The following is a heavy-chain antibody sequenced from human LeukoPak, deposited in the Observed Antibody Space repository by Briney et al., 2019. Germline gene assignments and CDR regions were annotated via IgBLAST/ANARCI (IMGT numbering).Heavy chain of an antibody. V-gene: IGHV4-59*12. CDR1: GGSISSYY. Sequence: SETLSLTCTVSGGSISSYYWSWIRQPPGKGLEWIGYIYYSGSTNYNLSLKSRVTISVDRSKNQFSLKLSSVTAADTAVYYCARSRSTLGYSSGWGQGTLVTVSS. J-gene: IGHJ4*02. CDR2: IYYSGST. D-gene: IGHD6-19*01. CDR3: ARSRSTLGYSSG.